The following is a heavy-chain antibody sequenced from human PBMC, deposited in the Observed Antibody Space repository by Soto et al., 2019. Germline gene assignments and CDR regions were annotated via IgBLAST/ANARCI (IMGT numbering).Heavy chain of an antibody. D-gene: IGHD2-2*01. V-gene: IGHV1-18*01. CDR1: GYTFTSYG. Sequence: GASVKVSCKASGYTFTSYGISWVRQAPGQGLEWMGWISAYNGNTNYAQKLQGRVTMTTDTSTSTAYMELRSLRSDDTAVYYCARDPGYCSSTSCYLACDYWGQGTLVTSPQ. CDR2: ISAYNGNT. CDR3: ARDPGYCSSTSCYLACDY. J-gene: IGHJ4*02.